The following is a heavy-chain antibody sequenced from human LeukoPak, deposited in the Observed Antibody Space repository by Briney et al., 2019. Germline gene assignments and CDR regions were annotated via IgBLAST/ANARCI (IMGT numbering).Heavy chain of an antibody. Sequence: SETLSLTCTVYGGSFRGYYWSWIRQPPGKGLEWIGEINHSGSTNYNPSLKSRVTISVDTSKNQFSLKLSSVTAADTAVYYCARGLEGSFWGQGTMVTVSS. CDR2: INHSGST. CDR3: ARGLEGSF. CDR1: GGSFRGYY. V-gene: IGHV4-34*01. D-gene: IGHD2-15*01. J-gene: IGHJ3*01.